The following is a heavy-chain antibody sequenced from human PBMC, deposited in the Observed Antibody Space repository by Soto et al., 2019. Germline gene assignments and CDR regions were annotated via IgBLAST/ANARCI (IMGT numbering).Heavy chain of an antibody. J-gene: IGHJ6*02. Sequence: SETLSLTCALSAGSISSGGYSWSWIRQPPGKGLEWIGYIYHGVNTYYNPSLESRVSISQDRSKNQFSLKLTSVTAADTAVYYCHRSSDADYGMGVWGPGTTVTVSS. CDR1: AGSISSGGYS. V-gene: IGHV4-30-2*01. CDR2: IYHGVNT. CDR3: HRSSDADYGMGV. D-gene: IGHD2-2*01.